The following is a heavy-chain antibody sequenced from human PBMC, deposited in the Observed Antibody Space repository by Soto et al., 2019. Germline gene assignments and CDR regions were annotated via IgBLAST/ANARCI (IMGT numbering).Heavy chain of an antibody. CDR3: ARGGGVGVAGSAAFDM. J-gene: IGHJ3*02. D-gene: IGHD2-15*01. CDR2: INPATGAA. CDR1: GYPVTAYY. Sequence: QLHLVQSGAVVKKPGASVTVSCSASGYPVTAYYMHWVRQAPGRGLEWMGGINPATGAAKYTQTFQGRVTMARDASTMTVFMEQGGVTSEDPAVFYCARGGGVGVAGSAAFDMWGQGTLVTVSS. V-gene: IGHV1-2*02.